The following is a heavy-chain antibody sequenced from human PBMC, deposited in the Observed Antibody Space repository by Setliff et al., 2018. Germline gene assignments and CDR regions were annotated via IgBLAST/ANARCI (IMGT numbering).Heavy chain of an antibody. CDR3: ASDWNDAVDY. CDR1: RFTFSNYW. CDR2: INQDGSVK. V-gene: IGHV3-7*05. Sequence: PGGSLRLSCAASRFTFSNYWMNWVRQAPGKGLEWVANINQDGSVKYYVDSVKGRFTISRDNAKNSLYLQMNSLRAEDTAVYYCASDWNDAVDYWGQGTLVTVS. D-gene: IGHD1-1*01. J-gene: IGHJ4*02.